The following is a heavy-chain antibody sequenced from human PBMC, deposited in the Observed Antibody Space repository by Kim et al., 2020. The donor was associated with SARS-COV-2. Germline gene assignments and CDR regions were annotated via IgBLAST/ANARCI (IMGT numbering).Heavy chain of an antibody. CDR3: ARWDTAVSGGPYYFDY. J-gene: IGHJ4*02. CDR1: GFTFSSYW. D-gene: IGHD5-18*01. V-gene: IGHV3-7*03. Sequence: GGSLRLSCAASGFTFSSYWMSWVRQAPGKGLEWVANIKQDGSEKSYVDSVKGRFTISRDNAKNSLYLQTSNLRAEDTAVYYCARWDTAVSGGPYYFDYWGQGTLVTVSS. CDR2: IKQDGSEK.